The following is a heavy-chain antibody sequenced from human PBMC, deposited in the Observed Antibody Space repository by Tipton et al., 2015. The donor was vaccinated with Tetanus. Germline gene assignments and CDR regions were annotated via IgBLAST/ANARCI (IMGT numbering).Heavy chain of an antibody. CDR2: IYYSGST. Sequence: TLSLTCTVSGGSVNDGRFYWTWIRQAPGKGLEWIGIIYYSGSTYYNASLRSRVTISVDTSKNQFSLHLRSVTAADTAVYYCARQDTLNYYYVGYFHDWGQGTLVTVSS. J-gene: IGHJ1*01. CDR1: GGSVNDGRFY. CDR3: ARQDTLNYYYVGYFHD. D-gene: IGHD3-22*01. V-gene: IGHV4-39*01.